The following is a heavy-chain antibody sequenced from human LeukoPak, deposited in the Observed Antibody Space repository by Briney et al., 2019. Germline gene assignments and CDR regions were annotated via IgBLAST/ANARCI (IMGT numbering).Heavy chain of an antibody. J-gene: IGHJ4*02. V-gene: IGHV4-4*07. CDR1: GGSVSSYY. CDR2: IYTSGST. CDR3: AGHHPRNTVDF. D-gene: IGHD2/OR15-2a*01. Sequence: PSETLSLTCTVSGGSVSSYYWSWIRQPAGKGLEWIGRIYTSGSTNYNPSLKSRVTMSVDTSKSQFSLKLSSVTAADTAVYYCAGHHPRNTVDFWGQGTLVTVSS.